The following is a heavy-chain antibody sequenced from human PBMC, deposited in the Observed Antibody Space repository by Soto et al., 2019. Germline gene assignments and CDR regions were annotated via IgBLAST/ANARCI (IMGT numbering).Heavy chain of an antibody. CDR2: MNPNSGNT. V-gene: IGHV1-8*01. Sequence: ASVKVSCKASGYTFTSYDINWVRQATGQGLEWMGWMNPNSGNTGYAQKFQGRVTMTRNTSISTAYMELSSLRSEDTAVYYCARSRSITMVRGVLKGPRGGYGMDVWGQGTTVTVSS. J-gene: IGHJ6*02. D-gene: IGHD3-10*01. CDR1: GYTFTSYD. CDR3: ARSRSITMVRGVLKGPRGGYGMDV.